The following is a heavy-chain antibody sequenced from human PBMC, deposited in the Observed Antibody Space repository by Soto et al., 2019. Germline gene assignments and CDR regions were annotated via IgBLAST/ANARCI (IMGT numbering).Heavy chain of an antibody. CDR3: ARPGRGYSYGGIFDP. J-gene: IGHJ5*02. D-gene: IGHD5-18*01. Sequence: QLQLQESGPGLVKPSETLSLTCTVSGGSISSSSYYWGWIRQPPGKGLEWIGSIYYSGSTYYNPSLKSRVTISVDTSKNQFSLKLSSVTAEDTAVYYCARPGRGYSYGGIFDPWGQGTLVTVSS. V-gene: IGHV4-39*01. CDR1: GGSISSSSYY. CDR2: IYYSGST.